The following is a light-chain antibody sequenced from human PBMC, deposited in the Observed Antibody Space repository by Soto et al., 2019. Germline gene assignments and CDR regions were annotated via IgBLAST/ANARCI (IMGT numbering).Light chain of an antibody. CDR3: QQYNNWPPWT. CDR2: GAS. CDR1: QSVTSN. J-gene: IGKJ1*01. V-gene: IGKV3D-15*01. Sequence: ELVLTQSPATLSLSPGERATLSCRASQSVTSNLAWYQQKPGQSPRLLIYGASTRATGVPARFSGSGSGSEFTLTISSLQAEDFAVYFCQQYNNWPPWTFGQGTKLEIK.